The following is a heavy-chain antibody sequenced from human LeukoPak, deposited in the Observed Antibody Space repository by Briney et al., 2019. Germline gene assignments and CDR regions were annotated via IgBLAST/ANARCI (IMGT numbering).Heavy chain of an antibody. CDR2: INPNSGGT. D-gene: IGHD6-19*01. CDR1: GYTFTDYY. J-gene: IGHJ4*02. Sequence: ASVKVSCKASGYTFTDYYMHWVRQAPGQGLEWMGWINPNSGGTNYAQTFQGRVTMTRDTSISTAYMELSRLRSDDTAVYYCARKYSSGLPAHWGQGTLVTVSS. CDR3: ARKYSSGLPAH. V-gene: IGHV1-2*02.